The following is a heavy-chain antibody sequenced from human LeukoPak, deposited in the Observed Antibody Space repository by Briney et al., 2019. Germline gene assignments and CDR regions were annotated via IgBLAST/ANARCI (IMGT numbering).Heavy chain of an antibody. V-gene: IGHV4-59*01. D-gene: IGHD5-24*01. Sequence: PSETLSLTCTVSGGSISSFYWSWIRQPPGKGLEWIGYIYYSGSTNYNPSLKSRVTISVDTSKNQFSLKLSSVTAADTAVYYCARDTWRDGYNPFDYWGQGTLVTVSS. CDR3: ARDTWRDGYNPFDY. J-gene: IGHJ4*02. CDR1: GGSISSFY. CDR2: IYYSGST.